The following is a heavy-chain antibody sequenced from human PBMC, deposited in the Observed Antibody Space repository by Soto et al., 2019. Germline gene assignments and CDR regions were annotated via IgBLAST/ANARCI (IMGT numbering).Heavy chain of an antibody. CDR1: GFSFSDYF. Sequence: ASVKVSCKASGFSFSDYFMHWVRQAPGQGLEWMGIINPSGDSRNYAQKFQGRVTITADESTSTAYMELSSLRSEDTAVYYCASFLQELELQESYFDYWGQGTLVTVLL. CDR3: ASFLQELELQESYFDY. J-gene: IGHJ4*02. D-gene: IGHD1-7*01. V-gene: IGHV1-46*01. CDR2: INPSGDSR.